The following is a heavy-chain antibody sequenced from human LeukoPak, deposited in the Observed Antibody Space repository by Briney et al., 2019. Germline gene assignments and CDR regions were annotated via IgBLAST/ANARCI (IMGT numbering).Heavy chain of an antibody. Sequence: GGSLRLSCAASGFTFNNSWMSWVRQAPGKGLEWVGRIKSKTDGATTDYAAPVKGRFTISRDDSKNTLYLQMNSLKIEDTAVYYCTRIIKPGSFDYWGQGVLVTVSS. CDR3: TRIIKPGSFDY. D-gene: IGHD1-26*01. CDR2: IKSKTDGATT. CDR1: GFTFNNSW. V-gene: IGHV3-15*01. J-gene: IGHJ4*02.